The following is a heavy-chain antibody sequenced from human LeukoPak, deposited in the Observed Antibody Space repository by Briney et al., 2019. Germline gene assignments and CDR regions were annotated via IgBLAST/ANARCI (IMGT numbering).Heavy chain of an antibody. CDR3: AKGGSTNFYYGDV. D-gene: IGHD2/OR15-2a*01. J-gene: IGHJ6*02. V-gene: IGHV4-59*01. CDR2: IYYSGST. CDR1: GDSISSYY. Sequence: SETLSLTCTVSGDSISSYYWSWIRQPPGKGLEWIGYIYYSGSTNYNPSLKSRVTMSVDTSKNQFSLKLSSVTAADTAVYYCAKGGSTNFYYGDVWGQGTTVTVSS.